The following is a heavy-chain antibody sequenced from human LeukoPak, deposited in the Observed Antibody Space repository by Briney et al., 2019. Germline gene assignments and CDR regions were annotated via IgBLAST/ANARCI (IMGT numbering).Heavy chain of an antibody. Sequence: GESLKISCKGSGYSFTSYWIGWVRQMTGKGLEWMGIIYPGDSDTRYSPSFQGQVTISADKSISTAYLQWSSLKASDTAMYYCARLEYSSSSGLGYYYYGMDVWGQGTTVTVSS. CDR2: IYPGDSDT. D-gene: IGHD6-6*01. V-gene: IGHV5-51*01. CDR1: GYSFTSYW. CDR3: ARLEYSSSSGLGYYYYGMDV. J-gene: IGHJ6*02.